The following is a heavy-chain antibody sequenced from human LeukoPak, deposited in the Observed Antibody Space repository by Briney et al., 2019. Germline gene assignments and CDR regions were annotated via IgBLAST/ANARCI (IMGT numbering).Heavy chain of an antibody. CDR1: GFTFDDYA. Sequence: GGSLRLSCAASGFTFDDYAMHWVRQAPGKGLEWVSGISWNSGSIGYADSVKGRFTISRDNSLYLQMNSLRAEDTAFYYCAKGITHNYANPFDYWGQGTLVTVSS. CDR3: AKGITHNYANPFDY. CDR2: ISWNSGSI. D-gene: IGHD2-2*01. V-gene: IGHV3-9*01. J-gene: IGHJ4*02.